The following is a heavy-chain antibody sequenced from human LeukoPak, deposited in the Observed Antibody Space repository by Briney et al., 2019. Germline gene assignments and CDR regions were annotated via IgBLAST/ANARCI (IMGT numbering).Heavy chain of an antibody. CDR1: GFTFDDYA. J-gene: IGHJ4*02. CDR2: ISGVGGNT. Sequence: GGSLRLSCAASGFTFDDYAIHWVRQAPGKGLEWVSLISGVGGNTYYADSVKGRFTLSRDNSKNSLYLQMNSLRSEDTAFYYCAKDKALGYCSAGSCLYLDYWGQGTLVTVSS. D-gene: IGHD2-15*01. V-gene: IGHV3-43*02. CDR3: AKDKALGYCSAGSCLYLDY.